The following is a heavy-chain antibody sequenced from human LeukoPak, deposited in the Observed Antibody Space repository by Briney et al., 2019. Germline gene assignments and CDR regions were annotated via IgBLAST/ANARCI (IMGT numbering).Heavy chain of an antibody. J-gene: IGHJ6*02. V-gene: IGHV3-30-3*01. D-gene: IGHD3-10*01. Sequence: PGGSLRLSCAASGFTFSSYAMHWVRQAPGKGLEWVAVISYDGSNKYYADSVKGRFTISRDNSKNTLYLQMNSLRAEDTAMYYCARDMYNYGSGSYYYYYYGMDVWGQGTTVTVSS. CDR3: ARDMYNYGSGSYYYYYYGMDV. CDR2: ISYDGSNK. CDR1: GFTFSSYA.